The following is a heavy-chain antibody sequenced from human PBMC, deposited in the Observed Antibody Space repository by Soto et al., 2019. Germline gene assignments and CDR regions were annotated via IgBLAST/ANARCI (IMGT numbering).Heavy chain of an antibody. V-gene: IGHV3-30*18. CDR1: GFTFSSYG. Sequence: PGGSLRLSCAASGFTFSSYGMHWVRQAPGKGLEWVAVISYDGSNKYYADSVEGRFTISRDNSKNTLYLQMNSLRAEDTAVYYCAKVLAGGYYYYYYGMDVWGQGTTVTVSS. CDR2: ISYDGSNK. J-gene: IGHJ6*02. CDR3: AKVLAGGYYYYYYGMDV. D-gene: IGHD2-15*01.